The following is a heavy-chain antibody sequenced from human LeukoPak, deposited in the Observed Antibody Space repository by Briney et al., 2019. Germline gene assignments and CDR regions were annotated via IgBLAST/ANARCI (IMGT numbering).Heavy chain of an antibody. J-gene: IGHJ5*02. V-gene: IGHV3-7*01. CDR1: GFTFSSYW. CDR3: ARSIAAAGTNLFDP. CDR2: IKQDGSEK. Sequence: GGSLRLSCAASGFTFSSYWMSWVRQAPGKGLEWVANIKQDGSEKYYVDSVKGRFTISRDNAKNSLYLQMNSLRAEDTAVYYCARSIAAAGTNLFDPWGQGTLVTVSS. D-gene: IGHD6-13*01.